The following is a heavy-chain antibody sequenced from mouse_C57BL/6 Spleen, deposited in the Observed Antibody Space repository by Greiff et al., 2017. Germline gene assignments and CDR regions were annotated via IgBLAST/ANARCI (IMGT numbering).Heavy chain of an antibody. CDR1: GFTFSDYG. CDR2: ISSGSSTF. D-gene: IGHD2-1*01. Sequence: EVMLVESGGGLVKPGGSLKLSCAASGFTFSDYGMHWVRQAPEKGLEWVAYISSGSSTFYYADTVKGRFTISRDNAKNTLFLQMTSLRSEDTAMYYCARAGNYPFWYFDVWGTGTTVTVSS. V-gene: IGHV5-17*01. CDR3: ARAGNYPFWYFDV. J-gene: IGHJ1*03.